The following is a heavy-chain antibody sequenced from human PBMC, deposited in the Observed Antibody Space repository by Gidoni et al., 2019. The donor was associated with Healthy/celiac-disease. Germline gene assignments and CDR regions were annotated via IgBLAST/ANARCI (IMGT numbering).Heavy chain of an antibody. V-gene: IGHV3-21*01. CDR1: GFTFSSYS. CDR3: ARGDPTYGSRPYYYYGMDV. CDR2: ISSSSSYI. Sequence: EVQLVESGGGLVKPGGSLRLSCAASGFTFSSYSLNWVRQAPGKGLEWVSSISSSSSYIYYADSVKGRFTISRDNAKNSLYLQMNSLRAEDTAVYYCARGDPTYGSRPYYYYGMDVWGQGTTVTVSS. D-gene: IGHD3-10*01. J-gene: IGHJ6*02.